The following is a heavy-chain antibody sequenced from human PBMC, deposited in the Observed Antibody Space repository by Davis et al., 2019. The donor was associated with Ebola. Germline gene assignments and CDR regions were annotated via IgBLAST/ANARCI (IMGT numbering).Heavy chain of an antibody. CDR1: GGSISSGGYS. V-gene: IGHV4-30-2*01. D-gene: IGHD1-26*01. CDR2: IYHSGST. J-gene: IGHJ5*02. Sequence: PSETLSLTCVVSGGSISSGGYSWSWIRQPPGKGLEWIGYIYHSGSTYYNPSLKSRVTISVDRSKNQFSLKLSSVTAADTAVYYCARELQPGRWFDPWGQGTLVTVSS. CDR3: ARELQPGRWFDP.